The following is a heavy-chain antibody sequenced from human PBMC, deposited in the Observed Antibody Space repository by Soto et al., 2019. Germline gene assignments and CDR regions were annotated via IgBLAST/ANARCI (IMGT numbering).Heavy chain of an antibody. D-gene: IGHD6-13*01. Sequence: PSETLSLTCAVYGGSFSGYYWSWIRQPPGKGLEWIGEIYHSGSTNYNPSLKSRVTISVDKSKNQFSLKLSSVTAADTAVYYCARAAMGGSSWPVDYWGQGTLVTVSS. V-gene: IGHV4-34*01. CDR1: GGSFSGYY. J-gene: IGHJ4*02. CDR2: IYHSGST. CDR3: ARAAMGGSSWPVDY.